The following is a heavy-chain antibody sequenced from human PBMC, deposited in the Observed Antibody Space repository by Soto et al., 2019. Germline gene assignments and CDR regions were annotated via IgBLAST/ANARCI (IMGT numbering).Heavy chain of an antibody. CDR3: ARAAGYHYDSSGYQYWYFDL. D-gene: IGHD3-22*01. J-gene: IGHJ2*01. Sequence: QVQLVQSGAEVRKPGSSVKVSCKVSGGTFSSYAISWVRQAPGQGLEWMGGIIPMFGTPNYAQKLQGRVTITADKSTNTAYMELNRLKSEDTAVYYCARAAGYHYDSSGYQYWYFDLWGRGTLVTVSS. CDR2: IIPMFGTP. V-gene: IGHV1-69*06. CDR1: GGTFSSYA.